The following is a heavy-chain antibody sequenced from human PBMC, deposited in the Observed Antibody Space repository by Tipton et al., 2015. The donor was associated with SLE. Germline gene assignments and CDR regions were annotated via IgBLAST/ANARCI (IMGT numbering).Heavy chain of an antibody. CDR2: IYPGDSDT. D-gene: IGHD6-6*01. CDR1: GYSFTSYW. CDR3: ARDLGLVRGAFDI. V-gene: IGHV5-51*03. J-gene: IGHJ3*02. Sequence: QLVQSGAEVKKPGESLKISCKGSGYSFTSYWIGWVRQMPGKGLEWMGIIYPGDSDTRYSPSFQGQVTISADKSISTAYMELSRLRSDDTAVYYCARDLGLVRGAFDIWGQGTMVTVSS.